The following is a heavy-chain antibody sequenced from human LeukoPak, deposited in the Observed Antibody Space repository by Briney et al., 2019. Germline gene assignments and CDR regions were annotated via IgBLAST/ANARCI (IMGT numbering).Heavy chain of an antibody. Sequence: SVTVSFTSAAGTFTIYAISWVRQAPGQGREWMGGIIPIFGTANYAQKFQGRVTITADEPTSTAYMELSSLRSEDTAVYYCAREYGSGSYSFDYWGQGSLVTVSS. CDR1: AGTFTIYA. CDR2: IIPIFGTA. V-gene: IGHV1-69*01. CDR3: AREYGSGSYSFDY. J-gene: IGHJ4*02. D-gene: IGHD3-10*01.